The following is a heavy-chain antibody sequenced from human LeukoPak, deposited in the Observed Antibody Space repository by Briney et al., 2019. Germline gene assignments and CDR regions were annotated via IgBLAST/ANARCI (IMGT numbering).Heavy chain of an antibody. CDR3: ASSSTSAGAFDI. CDR1: GGSISSHY. V-gene: IGHV4-59*11. J-gene: IGHJ3*02. Sequence: PSETLSLTCTVYGGSISSHYWSWIRQPPGKGLEWIGYIYYSGSTNYNPSLKSRVTISVDTSKNQFSLKLSSVTAADTAVYYCASSSTSAGAFDIWGQGTMVTVSS. D-gene: IGHD2-2*01. CDR2: IYYSGST.